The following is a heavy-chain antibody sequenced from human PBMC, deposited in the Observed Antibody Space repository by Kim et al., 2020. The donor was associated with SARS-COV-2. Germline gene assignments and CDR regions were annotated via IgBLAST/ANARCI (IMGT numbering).Heavy chain of an antibody. D-gene: IGHD2-2*02. CDR2: ISSSSSTI. V-gene: IGHV3-48*02. CDR1: GFTFSSYS. Sequence: GGSLRLSCAASGFTFSSYSMNWVRQAPGKGLEWVSYISSSSSTIYYADSVKGRFTISRDNSKNSLYLQMNSLRDEDTAVYYCARELRLRGYWSSTSCYKTTADQPIYYCNYGMAVGGQGTTLPVPS. J-gene: IGHJ6*02. CDR3: ARELRLRGYWSSTSCYKTTADQPIYYCNYGMAV.